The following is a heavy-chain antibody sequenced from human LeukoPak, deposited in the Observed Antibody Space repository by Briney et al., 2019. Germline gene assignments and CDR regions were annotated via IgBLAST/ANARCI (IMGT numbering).Heavy chain of an antibody. J-gene: IGHJ3*02. CDR1: GFTLSSYG. D-gene: IGHD6-19*01. CDR2: ISYDGSNK. Sequence: GGSLRLSCAASGFTLSSYGMHWVRQAPGKGLEWVAVISYDGSNKYYADSVKGRFTISRDNSKNTLYLQMNSLRAEDTAVYYCAKERAVAPDAFDIWGQGTMVTVSS. CDR3: AKERAVAPDAFDI. V-gene: IGHV3-30*18.